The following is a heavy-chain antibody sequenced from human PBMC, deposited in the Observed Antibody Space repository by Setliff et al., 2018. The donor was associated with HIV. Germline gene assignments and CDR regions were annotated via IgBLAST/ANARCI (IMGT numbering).Heavy chain of an antibody. V-gene: IGHV4-39*07. CDR3: ARASNYYYYYYMDV. CDR2: IYYSGST. Sequence: SETLSLTCSVSGGSISNSNNYWGWIRQPPGKGLEWIGSIYYSGSTYYNPSLKSRVTISVDTSKSQFSLKLSSVTAADTAVYYCARASNYYYYYYMDVWGKGTTVTVSS. D-gene: IGHD6-6*01. CDR1: GGSISNSNNY. J-gene: IGHJ6*03.